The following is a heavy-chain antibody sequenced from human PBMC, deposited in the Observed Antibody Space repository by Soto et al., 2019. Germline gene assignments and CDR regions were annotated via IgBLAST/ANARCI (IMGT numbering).Heavy chain of an antibody. V-gene: IGHV3-21*06. Sequence: EVQVVESGGGLVKPGGSLRLSCTFTFSMHSMNWVRQAPGKGLEWVASISSGSAYIKYAESVKGRFTISRDNAKNSLHLQMNSLRAEDTAIYHCARDQGGSYDSWFDPWGQGTLVTVSS. J-gene: IGHJ5*02. CDR1: FTFSMHS. D-gene: IGHD1-26*01. CDR2: ISSGSAYI. CDR3: ARDQGGSYDSWFDP.